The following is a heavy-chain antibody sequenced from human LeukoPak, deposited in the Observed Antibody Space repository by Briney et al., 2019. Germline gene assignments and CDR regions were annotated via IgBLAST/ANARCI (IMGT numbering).Heavy chain of an antibody. J-gene: IGHJ5*02. CDR1: GGSISSSSYH. CDR3: ARVPGGINWFDP. D-gene: IGHD3-16*01. CDR2: IQYSGST. Sequence: SETLSLTCTVSGGSISSSSYHWGWIRQPPGKGLEWIGSIQYSGSTYHNPSLKSRVTISVDTTKKQFSLKLSSVTAADTAVYYCARVPGGINWFDPWGQGTLVTVSS. V-gene: IGHV4-39*07.